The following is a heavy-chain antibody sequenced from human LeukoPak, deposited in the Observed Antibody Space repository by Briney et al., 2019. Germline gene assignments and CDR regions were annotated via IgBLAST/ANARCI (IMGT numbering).Heavy chain of an antibody. V-gene: IGHV3-33*01. CDR1: GFTFSSYG. CDR2: IWYDGSNK. D-gene: IGHD3-10*01. J-gene: IGHJ6*02. Sequence: PGRSLRLSCAASGFTFSSYGMHWVRQAPGKGLEWVAVIWYDGSNKYYADSVKGRFTISRDNSKNTLYLQMNSLRAEDTAVYYCARDPFDYYGSGSEDGGVWGQGTTVTVSS. CDR3: ARDPFDYYGSGSEDGGV.